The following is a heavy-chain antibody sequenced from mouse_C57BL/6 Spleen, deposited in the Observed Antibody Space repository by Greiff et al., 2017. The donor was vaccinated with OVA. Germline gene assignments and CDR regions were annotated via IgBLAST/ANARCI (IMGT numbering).Heavy chain of an antibody. V-gene: IGHV1-22*01. CDR2: INPNNGGT. J-gene: IGHJ2*01. D-gene: IGHD2-3*01. CDR3: ARGDGYFFDY. CDR1: GYTFTDYN. Sequence: EVQGVESGPELVKPGASVKMSCKASGYTFTDYNMHWVKQSHGKSLEWIGYINPNNGGTSYNQKFEGKATLTVNKSSSTAYMELRSLTSEDSAVYYCARGDGYFFDYWGQGTTLTVSS.